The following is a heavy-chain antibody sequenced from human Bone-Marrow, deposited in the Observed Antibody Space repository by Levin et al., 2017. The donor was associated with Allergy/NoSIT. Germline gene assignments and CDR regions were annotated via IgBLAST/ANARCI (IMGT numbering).Heavy chain of an antibody. CDR1: GGSFSNQA. V-gene: IGHV1-69*13. CDR3: ASVDLSPAGPYYYGVDV. CDR2: IIPLVETP. J-gene: IGHJ6*02. Sequence: ASVKVSCEASGGSFSNQAISWVRQAPGQGLEWMGGIIPLVETPNYSQKFQNRVTITADASTSPVYLELTGLTPDDTGIYYCASVDLSPAGPYYYGVDVWGLGTTVTVSS.